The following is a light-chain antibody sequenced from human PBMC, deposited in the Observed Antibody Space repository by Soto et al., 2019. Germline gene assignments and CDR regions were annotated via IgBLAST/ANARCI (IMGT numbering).Light chain of an antibody. CDR3: QQYNNWPPKT. J-gene: IGKJ1*01. CDR1: QSVSSN. CDR2: GAY. V-gene: IGKV3-15*01. Sequence: EIVMTQSPATLSVSPGERATLSCRASQSVSSNLAWYQQKPGQAPRLLIYGAYTRATGIPARFSGSWSGTEFTLSISSLQSEDFAVYYCQQYNNWPPKTFGQGTKVEIK.